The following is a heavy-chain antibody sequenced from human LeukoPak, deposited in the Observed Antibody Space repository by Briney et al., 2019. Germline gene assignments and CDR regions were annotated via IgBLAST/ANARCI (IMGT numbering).Heavy chain of an antibody. CDR2: INQDGSET. Sequence: PGGSLRLSCAASGFTFSRNWMTWVRQSPGKGLEWVAYINQDGSETNYVDSGKGRFTISRDNAKNSLDLQMSSLRPEDTALYYCVKDKHRDGYTYGVYDSWGQGTLITVSS. D-gene: IGHD5-12*01. CDR1: GFTFSRNW. CDR3: VKDKHRDGYTYGVYDS. V-gene: IGHV3-7*03. J-gene: IGHJ5*01.